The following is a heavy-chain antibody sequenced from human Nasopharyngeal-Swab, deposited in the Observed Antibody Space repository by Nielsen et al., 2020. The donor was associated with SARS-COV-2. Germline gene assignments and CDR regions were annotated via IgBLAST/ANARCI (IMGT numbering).Heavy chain of an antibody. J-gene: IGHJ6*02. D-gene: IGHD4-11*01. V-gene: IGHV3-11*04. CDR3: ARATAYGRDYSNYLYYYGMDV. CDR2: ISSSGSTI. CDR1: GFTFSDYY. Sequence: GESLKISCAASGFTFSDYYMSWIRQAPGKGLEWASYISSSGSTIYYADSVKGRFTISRDNAKNSLYLQMNSLRAEDTAVYYCARATAYGRDYSNYLYYYGMDVWGQGTTVTVSS.